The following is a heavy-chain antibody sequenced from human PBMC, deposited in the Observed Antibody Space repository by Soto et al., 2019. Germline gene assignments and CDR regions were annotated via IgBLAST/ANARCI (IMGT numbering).Heavy chain of an antibody. Sequence: PGGSLRLSCAASGFPFSSYAMSCVRHTPEKGLEWVAGISGGRNDRYDADFVQGRCTFSRDNSMNILYLQMNSLRADDTAMYFCARSLFMVACDNEPVDCWGQGTMVTVSS. V-gene: IGHV3-23*01. CDR2: ISGGRNDR. J-gene: IGHJ4*02. CDR1: GFPFSSYA. D-gene: IGHD5-12*01. CDR3: ARSLFMVACDNEPVDC.